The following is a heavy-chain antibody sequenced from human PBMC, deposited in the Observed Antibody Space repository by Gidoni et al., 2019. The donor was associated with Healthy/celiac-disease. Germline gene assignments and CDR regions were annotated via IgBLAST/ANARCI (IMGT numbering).Heavy chain of an antibody. D-gene: IGHD3-22*01. CDR1: GGSISSGSYY. V-gene: IGHV4-61*02. CDR2: IYTSGST. J-gene: IGHJ2*01. Sequence: QVQLQESGPGLVKPSQTLSLTCNVSGGSISSGSYYWSWIRQPAGKGLEWIGRIYTSGSTNYNPSLKSRVTISVDTSKNQFSLKLSSVTAADTAVYYCARAPKYDSSVYYRLGWYFDLWGRGTLVTVSS. CDR3: ARAPKYDSSVYYRLGWYFDL.